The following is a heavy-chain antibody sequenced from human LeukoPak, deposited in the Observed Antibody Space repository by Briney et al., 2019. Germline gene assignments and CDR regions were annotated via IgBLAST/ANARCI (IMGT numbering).Heavy chain of an antibody. Sequence: SETLSLTCTVSGGSISSYYWSWIRQPPGKGLEWIGYIYYSGSTNYNPSLKSRVTISLDTSKNQFSLKLSSVTAADTAVYYCARVQGYSSSWYSGNWFDPWGQGTLVTVSS. CDR2: IYYSGST. CDR1: GGSISSYY. V-gene: IGHV4-59*01. J-gene: IGHJ5*02. CDR3: ARVQGYSSSWYSGNWFDP. D-gene: IGHD6-13*01.